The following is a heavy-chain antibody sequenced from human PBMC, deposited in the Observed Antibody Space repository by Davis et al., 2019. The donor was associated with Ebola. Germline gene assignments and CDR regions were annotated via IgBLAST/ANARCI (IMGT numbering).Heavy chain of an antibody. J-gene: IGHJ4*02. CDR1: GGTFSSYA. V-gene: IGHV1-69*04. CDR3: ARERYYDFWSGPLGY. CDR2: IIPILGIA. D-gene: IGHD3-3*01. Sequence: SVKVSCKASGGTFSSYAISWVRQAPGQGLEWMGRIIPILGIANYAQKFQGRVTITADKSTSTAYMELSSLRSEDTAVYYCARERYYDFWSGPLGYWGQGTLVTVSS.